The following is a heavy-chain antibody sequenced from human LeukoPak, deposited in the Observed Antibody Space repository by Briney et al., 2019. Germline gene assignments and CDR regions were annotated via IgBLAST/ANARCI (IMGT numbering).Heavy chain of an antibody. CDR1: GYTFTSYD. Sequence: ASVKVSCKASGYTFTSYDINWVRQATGQGLEWMGWMNPNSGNTGYAQKFQGRVTMTRNTSISTAYMELSSLRSEDTAVYYCARGVVEMATFRSGSADYWGQGTLVTVSS. V-gene: IGHV1-8*01. CDR2: MNPNSGNT. D-gene: IGHD3-10*01. J-gene: IGHJ4*02. CDR3: ARGVVEMATFRSGSADY.